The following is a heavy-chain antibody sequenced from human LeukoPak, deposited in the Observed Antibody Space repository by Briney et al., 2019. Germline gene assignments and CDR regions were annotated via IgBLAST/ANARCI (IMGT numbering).Heavy chain of an antibody. J-gene: IGHJ5*02. V-gene: IGHV1-46*01. CDR3: ARDARFYYDRSGYYYPLWFDP. CDR2: INPSGGST. CDR1: GYTFTSYY. D-gene: IGHD3-22*01. Sequence: ASVNVSFTASGYTFTSYYMHWVRQAPGQGLEWMGIINPSGGSTSYAQEFQGRVTMTRDTSTSTVYMELSSLRSEDTAVYYCARDARFYYDRSGYYYPLWFDPWGQGTLVTVSS.